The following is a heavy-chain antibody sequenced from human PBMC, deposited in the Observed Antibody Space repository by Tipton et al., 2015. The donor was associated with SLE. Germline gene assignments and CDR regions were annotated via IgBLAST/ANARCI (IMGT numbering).Heavy chain of an antibody. CDR2: INHSGST. CDR1: GGSFSGYY. J-gene: IGHJ4*02. V-gene: IGHV4-34*01. CDR3: ARDRRATIGGFDY. Sequence: TLSLTCAVYGGSFSGYYWSWIRQPPGKGLEWIGEINHSGSTNYNPSLKSRVTISVDTPKNQFSLKLSSVTAADTAVYYCARDRRATIGGFDYWGQGTLVTVSS. D-gene: IGHD5-12*01.